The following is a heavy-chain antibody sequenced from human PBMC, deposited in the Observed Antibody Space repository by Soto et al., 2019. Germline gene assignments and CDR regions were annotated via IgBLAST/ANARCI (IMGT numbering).Heavy chain of an antibody. D-gene: IGHD2-15*01. CDR1: GFTFSAYS. CDR2: ISSGSSTI. V-gene: IGHV3-48*02. CDR3: ARDQGCSGGSCYYGYFDY. J-gene: IGHJ4*02. Sequence: PGGSLRLSCAASGFTFSAYSMNWVRQAPGKGLEWVSYISSGSSTIYYADSVKGRFTISRDSAKNSLYLQMNSLRDEDTAVYYCARDQGCSGGSCYYGYFDYWGQGTLVTVSS.